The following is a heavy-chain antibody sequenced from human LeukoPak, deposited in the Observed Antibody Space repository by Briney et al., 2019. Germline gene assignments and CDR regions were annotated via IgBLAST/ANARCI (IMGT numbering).Heavy chain of an antibody. Sequence: ASVKVSCKASGYTFTGYYMHWVRQAPGQGLEWMGRINPNSGGTNYAQKFQGRVTMTRDTSISTAYMELSRLRSDDTPVYYCARDRLRWLQTFDYWGQGTLVTVSS. CDR1: GYTFTGYY. J-gene: IGHJ4*02. D-gene: IGHD5-24*01. V-gene: IGHV1-2*06. CDR2: INPNSGGT. CDR3: ARDRLRWLQTFDY.